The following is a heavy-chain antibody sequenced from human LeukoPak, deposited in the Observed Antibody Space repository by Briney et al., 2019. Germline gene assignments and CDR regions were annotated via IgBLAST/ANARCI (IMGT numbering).Heavy chain of an antibody. V-gene: IGHV3-66*01. J-gene: IGHJ4*02. CDR1: GFTLSSFE. CDR2: IYSGGDT. D-gene: IGHD1-26*01. CDR3: ARRSGEGYFDC. Sequence: GGSLRLSCAASGFTLSSFEMNWVRQAPGKGLEWLSVIYSGGDTYYADSVKGRFTISRDNSKNTLYLQMNSLRAEDTAVYYCARRSGEGYFDCWGQGTLVTVSS.